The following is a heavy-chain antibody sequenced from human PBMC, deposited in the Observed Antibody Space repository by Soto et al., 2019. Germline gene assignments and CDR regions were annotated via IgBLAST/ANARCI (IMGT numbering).Heavy chain of an antibody. V-gene: IGHV1-18*01. D-gene: IGHD2-2*01. CDR2: ISAYNGNT. CDR3: ARSPSYCSSTSCPSRY. Sequence: QVQLVQSGAEVKKPGASVKVSCKASGYTFTSYGISWVRQAPGQGLEWMGWISAYNGNTNYAQKLQGRVTMTTDTSTSTDYMELRSLRSDDTAVYYCARSPSYCSSTSCPSRYWGQGTLVTVSS. J-gene: IGHJ4*02. CDR1: GYTFTSYG.